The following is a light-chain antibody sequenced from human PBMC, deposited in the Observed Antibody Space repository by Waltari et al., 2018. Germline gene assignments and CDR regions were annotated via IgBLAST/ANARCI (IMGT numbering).Light chain of an antibody. CDR2: DVN. CDR3: SSYTSSTSVI. Sequence: QHALTQPASVSGSPGQSITISCTGTSNDAGGYKDVSWYQQHPGKAPKVLIYDVNNRPSGVSNRFSGSKSGNTASLTISGLQAEDEADYFCSSYTSSTSVIFGGGTKVTVL. J-gene: IGLJ2*01. CDR1: SNDAGGYKD. V-gene: IGLV2-14*03.